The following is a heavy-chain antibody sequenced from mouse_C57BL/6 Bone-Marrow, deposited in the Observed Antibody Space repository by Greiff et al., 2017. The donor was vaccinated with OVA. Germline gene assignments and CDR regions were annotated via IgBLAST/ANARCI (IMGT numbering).Heavy chain of an antibody. D-gene: IGHD1-1*01. Sequence: EVQLQQSGPVLVKPGASVKMSCKASGYTFTDYYMNWVKQSHGKSLEWIGVINPYNGGTSYNPKFTGKATLTVDKSSSTAYMELNSLTSEDSAVYYGARDPYYGSSAYWYFDVWGTGTTVTVSS. V-gene: IGHV1-19*01. J-gene: IGHJ1*03. CDR3: ARDPYYGSSAYWYFDV. CDR1: GYTFTDYY. CDR2: INPYNGGT.